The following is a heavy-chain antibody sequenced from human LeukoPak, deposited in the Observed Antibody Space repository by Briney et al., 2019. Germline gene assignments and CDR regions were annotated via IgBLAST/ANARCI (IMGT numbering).Heavy chain of an antibody. CDR3: AKGAYGSGSYYLYFFDS. D-gene: IGHD3-10*01. J-gene: IGHJ4*02. Sequence: PGGSLRLSCAASGFTPSTYAMSTVRQAPGRGLKWVSVISSSADSTYYADSVKGRFTISRDNSKNTLYLKMNSLRAEDTAIYYCAKGAYGSGSYYLYFFDSWGLGTLVTVSS. V-gene: IGHV3-23*01. CDR2: ISSSADST. CDR1: GFTPSTYA.